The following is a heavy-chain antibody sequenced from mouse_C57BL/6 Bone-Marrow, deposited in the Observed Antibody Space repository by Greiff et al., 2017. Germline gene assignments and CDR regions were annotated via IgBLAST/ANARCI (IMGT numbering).Heavy chain of an antibody. Sequence: VQLQQPGAELVMPGASVKLSCKASGYTFTSYWMHWVKQRPGQGLEWIGEIDPSDSYTNYNQKFKGKSTSTVAKSSSTAYMQLSSLTSEDSAVYYCARDGSSYDWFAYWGQGTLVTVSA. CDR2: IDPSDSYT. J-gene: IGHJ3*01. CDR3: ARDGSSYDWFAY. CDR1: GYTFTSYW. V-gene: IGHV1-69*01. D-gene: IGHD1-1*01.